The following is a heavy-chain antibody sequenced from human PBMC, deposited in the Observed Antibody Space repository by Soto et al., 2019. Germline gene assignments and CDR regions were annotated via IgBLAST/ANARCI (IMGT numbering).Heavy chain of an antibody. J-gene: IGHJ4*02. CDR3: TQDGGSRDWLSVN. CDR2: ITGGGDNT. Sequence: EVQLLESGGDLVQPGGSLRLSCAASGFTFTSYAMSWIRQAPGKGLEWVSAITGGGDNTYYADSVKGRFTISRDNSKNTLYLQKNGLRAEDTDFYYCTQDGGSRDWLSVNWGQGTVVTVSS. CDR1: GFTFTSYA. D-gene: IGHD3-9*01. V-gene: IGHV3-23*01.